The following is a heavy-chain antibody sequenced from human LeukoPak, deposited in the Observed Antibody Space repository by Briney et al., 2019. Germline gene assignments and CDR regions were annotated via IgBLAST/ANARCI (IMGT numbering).Heavy chain of an antibody. CDR3: VRDENYGIYINFDF. J-gene: IGHJ4*02. CDR1: GGTFSSYA. CDR2: IIPIFGTA. V-gene: IGHV1-69*05. Sequence: ASVKVSCKASGGTFSSYAISWVRQAPGQGLEWMGGIIPIFGTANYAQKFQGRLTLTTDTSTSTASMELRSLTSDDTAVYYCVRDENYGIYINFDFWGQGTVVTVSS. D-gene: IGHD4-17*01.